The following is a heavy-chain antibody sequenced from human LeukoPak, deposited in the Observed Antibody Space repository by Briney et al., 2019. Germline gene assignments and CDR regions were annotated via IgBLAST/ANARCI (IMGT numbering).Heavy chain of an antibody. D-gene: IGHD6-13*01. Sequence: SVKVSCKASGGTFSSYAISWVRQAPGQGLEWMGGIIPIFGTANYAQKFQGRVTITADESTSTAYIELSSLRSEDTAVYYCARLRLQGIAAAGTFDPWGQGTLVTVSS. V-gene: IGHV1-69*13. CDR3: ARLRLQGIAAAGTFDP. CDR2: IIPIFGTA. J-gene: IGHJ5*02. CDR1: GGTFSSYA.